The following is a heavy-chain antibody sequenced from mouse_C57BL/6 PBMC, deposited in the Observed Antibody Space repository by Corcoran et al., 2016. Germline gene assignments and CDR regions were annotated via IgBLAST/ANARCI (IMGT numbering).Heavy chain of an antibody. D-gene: IGHD1-1*01. J-gene: IGHJ2*01. CDR2: INPNNGGT. Sequence: EVQLQQSGPELVKPGASVKISCKASGYTFTDYYMNWVKQSHGKSLEWIGDINPNNGGTSYNQKFKGKATLTVDKSSSTAYMELRSLTSEDSAVYYCARSASGYYGSSSYVDYWGQGTTLTVSS. V-gene: IGHV1-26*01. CDR1: GYTFTDYY. CDR3: ARSASGYYGSSSYVDY.